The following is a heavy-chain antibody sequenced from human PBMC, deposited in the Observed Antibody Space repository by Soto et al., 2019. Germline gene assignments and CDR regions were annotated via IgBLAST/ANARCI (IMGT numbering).Heavy chain of an antibody. CDR2: IRSKAYGGTT. J-gene: IGHJ6*02. V-gene: IGHV3-49*03. Sequence: PGGALRLSCTASGFTFGDYAMSWFRQAPGKGLEWVGFIRSKAYGGTTEYAASVKGRFTISRDDSKSIAYLQMNSLKTEDTAVYYCTVCTSCHYSYYGMDVWGQGTTVTVSS. D-gene: IGHD2-2*01. CDR3: TVCTSCHYSYYGMDV. CDR1: GFTFGDYA.